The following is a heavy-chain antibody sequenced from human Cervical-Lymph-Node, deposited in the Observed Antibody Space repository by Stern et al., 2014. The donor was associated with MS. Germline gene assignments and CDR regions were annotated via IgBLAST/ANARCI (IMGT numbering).Heavy chain of an antibody. CDR3: TTDEVANFAH. CDR2: IKPKTAGETT. CDR1: GFFFSKAW. Sequence: DQLVESGGGLVEPAGALSLSCAASGFFFSKAWLTWVRQVPGKGLELVGRIKPKTAGETTNVSTPVQGRFTISRDDSKNIMFLHMSSLRTDDTAVYYCTTDEVANFAHWGPGILVTVSS. J-gene: IGHJ5*02. V-gene: IGHV3-15*01.